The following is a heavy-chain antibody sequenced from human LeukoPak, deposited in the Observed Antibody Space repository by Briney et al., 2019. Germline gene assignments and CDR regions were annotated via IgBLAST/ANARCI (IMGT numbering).Heavy chain of an antibody. CDR3: ATFLPIASTPDAFDI. D-gene: IGHD2/OR15-2a*01. CDR2: FDPEDGET. Sequence: ASVKVSCTVSGYTLTELSMHWVRQAPGKGLEWMGGFDPEDGETIYAQKFQGRVTMTEDTSTDTAYMELSSLRSEDTAVYYCATFLPIASTPDAFDIWGQGTMVTVSS. V-gene: IGHV1-24*01. CDR1: GYTLTELS. J-gene: IGHJ3*02.